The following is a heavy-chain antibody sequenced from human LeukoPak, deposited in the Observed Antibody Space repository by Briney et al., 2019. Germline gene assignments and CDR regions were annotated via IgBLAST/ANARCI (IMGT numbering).Heavy chain of an antibody. CDR3: TEVPAANYYYYMDV. Sequence: PGGSLRLSCAASGFTFSNAWMSWVRQAPGKGLGWVGRIKSKTDGGTTDYAAPVKGRFTISRDDSKNTLYLQMNSLKTEDTAVYYCTEVPAANYYYYMDVWGKGTTVTVSS. CDR2: IKSKTDGGTT. D-gene: IGHD2-2*01. J-gene: IGHJ6*03. V-gene: IGHV3-15*01. CDR1: GFTFSNAW.